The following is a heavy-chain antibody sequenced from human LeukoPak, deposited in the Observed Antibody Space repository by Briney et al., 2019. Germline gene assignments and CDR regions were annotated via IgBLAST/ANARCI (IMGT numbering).Heavy chain of an antibody. Sequence: PGGSLRLSCAAAGLTVSTYWMSWVRQAPGKGLVWVSRISSDGRIISYADSVKGRFTMSRDNAKNTLSLQMNSLRGEDAAVYYCVREDRILLGNDAFDIWGQGTMVTVSS. CDR3: VREDRILLGNDAFDI. D-gene: IGHD2-8*01. V-gene: IGHV3-74*01. J-gene: IGHJ3*02. CDR2: ISSDGRII. CDR1: GLTVSTYW.